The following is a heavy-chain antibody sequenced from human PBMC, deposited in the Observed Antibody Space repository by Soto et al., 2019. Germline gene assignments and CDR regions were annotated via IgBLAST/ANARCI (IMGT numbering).Heavy chain of an antibody. D-gene: IGHD2-2*01. CDR2: IYHSGVT. CDR3: ARGWYCSSDSCFFRFDP. J-gene: IGHJ5*02. Sequence: KTSETLSLTCGVSDGSISSSNWWSWVRQPPGKGLEWIGEIYHSGVTNYNPSLESRVTMSVDKSKNHFSLKLRSVIVADTAVYYCARGWYCSSDSCFFRFDPWGQGILVTVSS. CDR1: DGSISSSNW. V-gene: IGHV4-4*02.